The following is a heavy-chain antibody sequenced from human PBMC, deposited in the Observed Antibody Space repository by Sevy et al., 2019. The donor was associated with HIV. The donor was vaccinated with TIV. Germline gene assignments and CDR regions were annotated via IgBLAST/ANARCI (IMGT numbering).Heavy chain of an antibody. V-gene: IGHV1-2*02. CDR1: GYTFTDYY. D-gene: IGHD6-19*01. CDR2: INPNSGGR. J-gene: IGHJ6*02. Sequence: ASVKVSCKDSGYTFTDYYMHWVRQAPGQGLEWMGWINPNSGGRNYAQKFQGRVTMTRDTSISTAYMELSRLRSDDTAVYYCASEAVAGGLGGYYYYGMDVWGQGTTVTVSS. CDR3: ASEAVAGGLGGYYYYGMDV.